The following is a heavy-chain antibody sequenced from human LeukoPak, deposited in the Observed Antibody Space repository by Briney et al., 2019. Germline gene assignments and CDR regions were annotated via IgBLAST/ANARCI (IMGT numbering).Heavy chain of an antibody. J-gene: IGHJ6*02. CDR3: GREWCLALECISGGYLYGMDV. V-gene: IGHV3-33*01. CDR2: IWYDGSNK. D-gene: IGHD3-3*01. CDR1: GFTFSRYG. Sequence: GRSLRLSCAASGFTFSRYGMHWVRQAPGKGLEWVAVIWYDGSNKYYADSVKGRFTISRDNSKNTLYLQMNSLRADATAVYEWGREWCLALECISGGYLYGMDVWGQGTTVTVSS.